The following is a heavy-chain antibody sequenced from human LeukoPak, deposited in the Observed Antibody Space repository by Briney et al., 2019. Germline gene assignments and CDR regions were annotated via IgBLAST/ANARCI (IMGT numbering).Heavy chain of an antibody. Sequence: GRSLRLSCAAPGFTFSSYGMGCGRQAPGKGLEWVSGVSGSGASTYYADSVKGRFTISRDNSKNTLYLQMNSLGAEDTAVYYCAKLLGNEGYYTMDVWGQGTTVTVSS. CDR2: VSGSGAST. CDR1: GFTFSSYG. D-gene: IGHD1-14*01. CDR3: AKLLGNEGYYTMDV. V-gene: IGHV3-23*01. J-gene: IGHJ6*02.